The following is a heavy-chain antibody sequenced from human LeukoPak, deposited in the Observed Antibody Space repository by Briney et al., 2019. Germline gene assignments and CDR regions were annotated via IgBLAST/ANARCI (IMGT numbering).Heavy chain of an antibody. Sequence: SETLSLTCAVYGGSFSGYYWSWIRQPPGKGLEWIGEINHSGSTNYNPSLKSRVTISVDTSKNQFSLKLSSVTAADTAVYYCARYSSSWFPVFDYWGQGTLVTVSS. J-gene: IGHJ4*02. CDR2: INHSGST. D-gene: IGHD6-13*01. CDR3: ARYSSSWFPVFDY. V-gene: IGHV4-34*01. CDR1: GGSFSGYY.